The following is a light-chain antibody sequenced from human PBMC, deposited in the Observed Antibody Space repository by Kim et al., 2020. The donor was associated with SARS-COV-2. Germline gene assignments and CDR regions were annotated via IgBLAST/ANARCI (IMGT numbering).Light chain of an antibody. V-gene: IGKV1-5*03. CDR1: PSVTPF. CDR3: QQYNSYYT. Sequence: LCDSLATSFPITAPARPSVTPFFSWYQQNPPKAPPLLFSKASILESGVPSRFRRRGSPPEFTLTLNSLQPDYFATYYCQQYNSYYTFGQGTKLEI. J-gene: IGKJ2*01. CDR2: KAS.